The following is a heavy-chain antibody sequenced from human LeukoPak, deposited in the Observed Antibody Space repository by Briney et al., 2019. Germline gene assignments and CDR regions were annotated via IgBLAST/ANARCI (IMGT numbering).Heavy chain of an antibody. D-gene: IGHD1-1*01. CDR2: INHSGST. CDR3: ARGYRRYTYVSGLAFDI. Sequence: SETLSLTCTVSGGSISSSSYYWGWIRQPPGKGLEWIGEINHSGSTNYNPSLKSRVTISVDTSKNQFSLKLSSVTAADTAVYYCARGYRRYTYVSGLAFDIWGQGTMVTVSS. CDR1: GGSISSSSYY. J-gene: IGHJ3*02. V-gene: IGHV4-39*07.